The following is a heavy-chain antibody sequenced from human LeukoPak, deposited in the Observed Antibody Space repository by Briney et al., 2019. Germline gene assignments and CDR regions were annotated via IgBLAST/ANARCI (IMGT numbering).Heavy chain of an antibody. J-gene: IGHJ4*02. D-gene: IGHD3-22*01. Sequence: GGSLRLSCAASGFTVSSNYMSWVRQAPGKGLEWVSVIYSGGSTYYADSVKGRLTISRDNSKNTLYLQMNSLRAEDTAVYYCAKDRGYYYDSSGYYPGYWGQGTLVTVSS. CDR3: AKDRGYYYDSSGYYPGY. CDR1: GFTVSSNY. CDR2: IYSGGST. V-gene: IGHV3-53*01.